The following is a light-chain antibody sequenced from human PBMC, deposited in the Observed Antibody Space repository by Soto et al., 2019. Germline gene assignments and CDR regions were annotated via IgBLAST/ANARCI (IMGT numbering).Light chain of an antibody. CDR2: AAS. CDR3: QQSYSRPPT. Sequence: DIQMTQSPSSLSTFVGDRVTITCRASQSISTYLNWFQQKPGKAPKLLIYAASSLQSGVPSRFSGSGSGTDFTLTISSLQPEDFATYYCQQSYSRPPTFGGGTKVEIK. J-gene: IGKJ4*01. V-gene: IGKV1-39*01. CDR1: QSISTY.